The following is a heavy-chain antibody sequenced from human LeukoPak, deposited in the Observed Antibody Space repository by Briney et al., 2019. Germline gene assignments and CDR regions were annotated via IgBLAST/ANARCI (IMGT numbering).Heavy chain of an antibody. J-gene: IGHJ4*02. V-gene: IGHV3-74*01. CDR1: GFTFSSYA. CDR2: INIDGTTT. CDR3: ARDSYELGATFDY. D-gene: IGHD1-26*01. Sequence: GGSLRLSCAASGFTFSSYAMSCVRQAPGKGLVWVSRINIDGTTTNYADSVKGRFTVSRDNAKNTLFLQLSSLRVEDTAVYYCARDSYELGATFDYWGQGTLVTVSS.